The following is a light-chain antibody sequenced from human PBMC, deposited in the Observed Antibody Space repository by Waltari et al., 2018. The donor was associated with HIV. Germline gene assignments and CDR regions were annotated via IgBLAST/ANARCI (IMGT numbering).Light chain of an antibody. CDR2: DVN. J-gene: IGLJ2*01. CDR3: SSFAGRTHVV. V-gene: IGLV2-8*01. CDR1: SSDVGGYNY. Sequence: QSALTQPPSASGSPGQSVTISCTGTSSDVGGYNYVSWYQQHPAKAPKLMIYDVNKRPSGVPDRFSGSKSGNTASLTVSGLQAEDEADYYCSSFAGRTHVVLGGGTKLTVL.